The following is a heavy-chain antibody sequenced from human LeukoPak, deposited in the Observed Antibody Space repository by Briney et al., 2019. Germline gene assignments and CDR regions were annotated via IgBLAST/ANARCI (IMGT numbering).Heavy chain of an antibody. J-gene: IGHJ3*02. V-gene: IGHV3-30*03. CDR1: GFTFSSYW. CDR2: ISHDGSEN. D-gene: IGHD3-10*01. CDR3: VRDRSLRGGDVFDM. Sequence: GGSLRLSCAASGFTFSSYWMHWGRQAPGKGLEWVATISHDGSENYYGDSVKGRFTISRDNFKSTLYLQMNSLRVEDTAVYYCVRDRSLRGGDVFDMWGQGTMVIVSS.